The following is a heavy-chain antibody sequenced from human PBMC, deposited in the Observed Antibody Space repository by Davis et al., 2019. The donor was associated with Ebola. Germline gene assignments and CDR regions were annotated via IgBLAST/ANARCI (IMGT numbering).Heavy chain of an antibody. CDR3: VKDTSNIWFDI. D-gene: IGHD1-26*01. Sequence: GGSLRLSCATSGFTFSTYWMSWVRQAPGKGLEWVANIKTDGSEEHYVDSVKGRFTISRDNSKNTLYLQMNGLRVEDTAIYFCVKDTSNIWFDIWGQGTMVTVSS. J-gene: IGHJ3*02. CDR2: IKTDGSEE. CDR1: GFTFSTYW. V-gene: IGHV3-7*03.